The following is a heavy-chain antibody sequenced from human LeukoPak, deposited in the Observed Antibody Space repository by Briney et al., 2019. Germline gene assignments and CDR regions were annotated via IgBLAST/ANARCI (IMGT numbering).Heavy chain of an antibody. D-gene: IGHD3-22*01. CDR2: INHSGST. CDR3: ARSTYYYDSSGYYYEDY. V-gene: IGHV4-34*01. Sequence: SETLSLTCAVYGGSFSGYYWSWIRPPPGKGLEWIGEINHSGSTNYNPSLKSRVTISVDTSKNQFSLKLSSVTAADTAVYYCARSTYYYDSSGYYYEDYWGQGTLVTVSS. CDR1: GGSFSGYY. J-gene: IGHJ4*02.